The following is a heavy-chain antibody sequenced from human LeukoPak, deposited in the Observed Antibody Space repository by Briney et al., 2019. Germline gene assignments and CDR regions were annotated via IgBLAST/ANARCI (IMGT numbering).Heavy chain of an antibody. D-gene: IGHD5-12*01. J-gene: IGHJ4*02. CDR3: ARHEYSGYDWGTFDY. V-gene: IGHV4-39*01. Sequence: PSETLSLTCTVSGGSISSRSYYWGWIRQPPGKGLEWIGSIYYRGSTYYNPSLKSRVIISVDTSKNQFSLKLSSVTAADTAVYFCARHEYSGYDWGTFDYWGQGTLVTVSS. CDR1: GGSISSRSYY. CDR2: IYYRGST.